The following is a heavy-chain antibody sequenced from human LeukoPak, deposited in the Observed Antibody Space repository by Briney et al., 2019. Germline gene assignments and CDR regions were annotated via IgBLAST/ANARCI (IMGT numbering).Heavy chain of an antibody. CDR1: GYTFTSYG. CDR2: ISAHNGDT. Sequence: GASVKVSCKASGYTFTSYGISWVRQAPGQGLEWMGWISAHNGDTNYAQKFQGRVSMATDTSTSTGYMELRSLTSDDTAVYYCARGPIVGATGGYYMDVWGKGTTVTVSS. D-gene: IGHD1-26*01. V-gene: IGHV1-18*01. J-gene: IGHJ6*03. CDR3: ARGPIVGATGGYYMDV.